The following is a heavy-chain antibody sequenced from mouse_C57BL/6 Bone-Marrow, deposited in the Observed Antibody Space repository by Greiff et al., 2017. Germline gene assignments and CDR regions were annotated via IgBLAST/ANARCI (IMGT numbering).Heavy chain of an antibody. Sequence: EVKLQESGPGLVKPSQSLSLTCSVTGYSITSGYYWNWIRQFPGNKLEWMGYVRYDGSTNYNPSLKNRNSITRDTSKNQFFLKLNSVTTEDTATYYGEREKIYYGYDDYFDYWGQGTTLTVAS. CDR2: VRYDGST. V-gene: IGHV3-6*01. CDR1: GYSITSGYY. D-gene: IGHD2-2*01. J-gene: IGHJ2*01. CDR3: EREKIYYGYDDYFDY.